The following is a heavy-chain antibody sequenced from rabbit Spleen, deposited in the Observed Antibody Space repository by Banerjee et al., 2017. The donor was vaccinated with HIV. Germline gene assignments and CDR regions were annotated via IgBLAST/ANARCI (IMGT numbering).Heavy chain of an antibody. J-gene: IGHJ4*01. CDR3: ARDLLGVIGWNFYL. Sequence: QSLEESGGDLVKPGASLTLTCKASGLDFSGDSYDSYMCWIRQAPGKGLEWIACINAATAKPVYATWAKGRFTISRTSSTTVTLRMTSLTAADRATYFCARDLLGVIGWNFYLWGQGTLATVS. CDR1: GLDFSGDSY. V-gene: IGHV1S40*01. D-gene: IGHD1-1*01. CDR2: INAATAKP.